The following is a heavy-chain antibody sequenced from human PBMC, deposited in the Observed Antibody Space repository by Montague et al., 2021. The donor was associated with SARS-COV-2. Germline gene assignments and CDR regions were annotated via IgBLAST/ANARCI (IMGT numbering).Heavy chain of an antibody. CDR2: IYYSGST. CDR3: ARRVTGTTVHYYYYGMDV. CDR1: GGSISSYY. V-gene: IGHV4-59*05. J-gene: IGHJ6*02. Sequence: SETLSLTCTVSGGSISSYYWSWIRQPPGKGLEWIGSIYYSGSTYYNPSLKSRVTISVDTSKNQFSLELSSVTAADTAVYYCARRVTGTTVHYYYYGMDVWGQGTTVTVSS. D-gene: IGHD1-20*01.